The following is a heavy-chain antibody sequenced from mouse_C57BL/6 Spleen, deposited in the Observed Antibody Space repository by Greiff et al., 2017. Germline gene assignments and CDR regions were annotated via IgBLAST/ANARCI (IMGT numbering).Heavy chain of an antibody. J-gene: IGHJ4*01. CDR1: GFTFSSYG. CDR2: ISSGGSYT. V-gene: IGHV5-6*01. CDR3: ARTLRRGNYYAMDY. D-gene: IGHD2-12*01. Sequence: EVMLVESGGDLVKPGGSLKLSCAASGFTFSSYGMSWVRQTPDKRLEWVATISSGGSYTYYPDSVKGRFTISRDNAKNTLYLQMSSLKSENTAMYYCARTLRRGNYYAMDYWGQGTSITVSS.